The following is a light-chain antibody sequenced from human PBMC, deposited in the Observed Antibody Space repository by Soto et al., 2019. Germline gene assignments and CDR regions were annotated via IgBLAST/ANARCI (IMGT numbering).Light chain of an antibody. CDR3: QHYNTYSPRT. V-gene: IGKV1-39*01. CDR2: AAA. Sequence: DIQMTQSPSSLSASVGDRVTITCRASQSITTYLNWYQQTSGEAPKLLIYAAARLQTGVPSRFSGSGSGTEFTLTISSLQPDDFATYYCQHYNTYSPRTFGQGTKVDIK. J-gene: IGKJ1*01. CDR1: QSITTY.